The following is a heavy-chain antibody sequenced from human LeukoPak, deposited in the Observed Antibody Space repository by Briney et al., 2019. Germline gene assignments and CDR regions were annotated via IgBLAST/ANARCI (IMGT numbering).Heavy chain of an antibody. CDR2: IIPILGTA. CDR1: GGTFSSYA. J-gene: IGHJ5*02. CDR3: ARRGVSSTSWFDP. V-gene: IGHV1-69*06. D-gene: IGHD2-2*01. Sequence: SVKVSCTASGGTFSSYAISWVRQAPGQGLEWMGGIIPILGTANYAQKFQGRVTITADKSTSTAYMELSSLRSEDTAVYYCARRGVSSTSWFDPWGQGTLVTVSS.